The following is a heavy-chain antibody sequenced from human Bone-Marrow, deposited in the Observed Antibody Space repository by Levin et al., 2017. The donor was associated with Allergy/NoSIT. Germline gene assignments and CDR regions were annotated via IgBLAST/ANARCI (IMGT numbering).Heavy chain of an antibody. V-gene: IGHV2-5*02. Sequence: SGPTLVKPTQTLTLTCTFSGFSLNTTGVGVGWVRQPPRKALEWLTFIFWDDDKRYSPSLRSRLTITKDTSKNRVVLTMTNMDPVDTATYYCARSPGYCSRGSCCGMFSFDVWGQGILVAVSS. CDR1: GFSLNTTGVG. D-gene: IGHD2-15*01. CDR3: ARSPGYCSRGSCCGMFSFDV. CDR2: IFWDDDK. J-gene: IGHJ4*02.